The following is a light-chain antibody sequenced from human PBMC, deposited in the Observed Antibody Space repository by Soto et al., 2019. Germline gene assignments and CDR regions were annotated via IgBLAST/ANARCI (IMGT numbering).Light chain of an antibody. Sequence: QAVVTQSPSASASLGASVKLTYTLSSGHSNYAIAWHQQQPEKGPRYLMKVNSGGSHIKGDGIPDRFSGSSSGAERYLFISSLQSEDEADYYCQTWGTGSAIVVFGGGTQLTVL. CDR1: SGHSNYA. J-gene: IGLJ7*01. V-gene: IGLV4-69*01. CDR2: VNSGGSH. CDR3: QTWGTGSAIVV.